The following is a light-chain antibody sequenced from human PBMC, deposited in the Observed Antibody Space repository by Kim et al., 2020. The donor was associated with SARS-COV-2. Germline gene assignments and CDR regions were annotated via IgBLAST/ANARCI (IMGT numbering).Light chain of an antibody. CDR1: QYVSSK. Sequence: SVSPGDSATLSGRASQYVSSKLAWYQQKPGQVPRLLIYGASTRATGIPARFSGSGSGTEFTLTISSLQSEDFAVYYCQQYSNWRTFGQGTKVDIK. CDR3: QQYSNWRT. J-gene: IGKJ1*01. CDR2: GAS. V-gene: IGKV3-15*01.